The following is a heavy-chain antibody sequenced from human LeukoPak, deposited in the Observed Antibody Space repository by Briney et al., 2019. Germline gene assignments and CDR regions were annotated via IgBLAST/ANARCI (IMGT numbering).Heavy chain of an antibody. CDR3: ARDQWGYCTNGVRPYYYYYYMDV. Sequence: PGGSLRLSCAASGFTFSRYGMHWVRQAPGKGLEWVAVIWYDGSNKYYADSVKGRFTISRDNSKNTLYLQMNSLRAEDTAVYYCARDQWGYCTNGVRPYYYYYYMDVWGKGTTVTVSS. D-gene: IGHD2-8*01. CDR2: IWYDGSNK. V-gene: IGHV3-33*01. CDR1: GFTFSRYG. J-gene: IGHJ6*03.